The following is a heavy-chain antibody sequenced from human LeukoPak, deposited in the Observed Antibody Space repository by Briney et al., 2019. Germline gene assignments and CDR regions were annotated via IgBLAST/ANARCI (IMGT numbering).Heavy chain of an antibody. CDR2: IYYSGTT. V-gene: IGHV4-34*01. D-gene: IGHD2-15*01. Sequence: SETLSLTCAVYGGSFSGYYWSWIRQPPGKGLEWIASIYYSGTTYYNPSLKSRVTMSVDTSKNQFSLKLSSVTAADTAVYYCARVVVAATQVDYWGQGTLVTVSS. CDR1: GGSFSGYY. CDR3: ARVVVAATQVDY. J-gene: IGHJ4*02.